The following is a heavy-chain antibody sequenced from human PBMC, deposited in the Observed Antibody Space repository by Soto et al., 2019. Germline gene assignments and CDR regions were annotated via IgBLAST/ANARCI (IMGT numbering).Heavy chain of an antibody. V-gene: IGHV1-2*02. J-gene: IGHJ6*04. CDR2: INPNSGGT. CDR3: ARPGRKVRDQNYSHYGMAG. D-gene: IGHD3-10*01. Sequence: ASVKVYCKASGYTFTSYGISWVRQAPGQGLEWMGWINPNSGGTNYAQKFQGRVTMTRDTSISTAYMELSRLRSDDTAVYYCARPGRKVRDQNYSHYGMAGWGKGNTVTVYS. CDR1: GYTFTSYG.